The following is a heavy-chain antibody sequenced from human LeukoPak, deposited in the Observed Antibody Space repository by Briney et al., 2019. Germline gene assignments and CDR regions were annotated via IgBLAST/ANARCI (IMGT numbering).Heavy chain of an antibody. CDR1: GFTFRDYG. V-gene: IGHV3-49*04. Sequence: GGSLRLSCLTSGFTFRDYGLGWVRQAPGMGLESVSFIRSRIYGGAPEYAASVRGRFSVSRDDSESIAYLQMNNLKSEDTAVYYCARGQTVSGAKYYFDFWSPGTLVTVSS. CDR2: IRSRIYGGAP. CDR3: ARGQTVSGAKYYFDF. J-gene: IGHJ4*02. D-gene: IGHD3-10*01.